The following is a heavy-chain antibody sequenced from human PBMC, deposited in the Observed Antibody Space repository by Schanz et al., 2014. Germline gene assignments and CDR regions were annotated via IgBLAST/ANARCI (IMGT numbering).Heavy chain of an antibody. V-gene: IGHV3-74*02. CDR1: GFTFSSYW. Sequence: EVQLVESGGGVVQPGRSLRLSCAASGFTFSSYWMHWVRQVPGKGLVWVARINSVGSNTDYADSVTGRFTISRDNAKNTLYLQMNTLRAEDTAVYYCARKMKLGVYGGKGHDSLDIWGQGTMVTVSS. D-gene: IGHD4-17*01. J-gene: IGHJ3*02. CDR2: INSVGSNT. CDR3: ARKMKLGVYGGKGHDSLDI.